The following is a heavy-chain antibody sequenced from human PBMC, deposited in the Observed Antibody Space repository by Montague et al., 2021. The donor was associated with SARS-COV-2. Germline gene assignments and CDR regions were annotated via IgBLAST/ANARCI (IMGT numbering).Heavy chain of an antibody. CDR3: AKGGVWERRGLTTFDY. V-gene: IGHV3-23*01. Sequence: SLRLSCAASGFTFSSYAMSWVRQAPGKGLEWVSTITGSGGSTYYADSVKGRFTVSRDNSKNTPYLQMNSLRAEDTAVYYCAKGGVWERRGLTTFDYWGQGTLVTVSS. CDR2: ITGSGGST. J-gene: IGHJ4*02. D-gene: IGHD1-26*01. CDR1: GFTFSSYA.